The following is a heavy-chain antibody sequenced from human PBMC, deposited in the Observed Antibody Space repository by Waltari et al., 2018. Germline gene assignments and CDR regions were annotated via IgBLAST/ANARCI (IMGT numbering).Heavy chain of an antibody. Sequence: EVQMVESGGGLVKPGDSLRISCAASGFPLTPAWLTWVRQAPGKGLEWVGRIKSKSDGAITDFAAPVRGRFSISRDDSQNMVFLQMNSLRTEDTAVYYCTTLDAPWGGWGHGTLVTVSS. CDR1: GFPLTPAW. CDR3: TTLDAPWGG. CDR2: IKSKSDGAIT. J-gene: IGHJ4*01. D-gene: IGHD7-27*01. V-gene: IGHV3-15*01.